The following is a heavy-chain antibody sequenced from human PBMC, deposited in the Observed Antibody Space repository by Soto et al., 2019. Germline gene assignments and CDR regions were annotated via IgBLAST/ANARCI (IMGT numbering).Heavy chain of an antibody. Sequence: SETLSRTCAVSGYSISSGYYWGWLRQPPGKGLEWIGSIYHGRSTYYNPSLNSRVTLSIDMTNNHVSLILNSVTAADTAVYYCARVGPWVPYYYDSSPYTFENWFDPWGQGTLVTVSS. CDR3: ARVGPWVPYYYDSSPYTFENWFDP. CDR1: GYSISSGYY. J-gene: IGHJ5*02. V-gene: IGHV4-38-2*01. CDR2: IYHGRST. D-gene: IGHD3-22*01.